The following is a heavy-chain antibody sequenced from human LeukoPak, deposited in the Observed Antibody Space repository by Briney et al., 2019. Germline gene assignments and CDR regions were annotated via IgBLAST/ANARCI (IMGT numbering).Heavy chain of an antibody. CDR2: ISSSSSYI. Sequence: KTGGSLRLSCAASGFTFRSYSMNWVRQAPGKGLEWVSSISSSSSYIYCADSVKGRFTISRDNAKNSLYLQMNSLRAEDTAVYYCARDSPNWNALMDVWGQGTTVTVSS. CDR1: GFTFRSYS. V-gene: IGHV3-21*01. D-gene: IGHD1-1*01. CDR3: ARDSPNWNALMDV. J-gene: IGHJ6*02.